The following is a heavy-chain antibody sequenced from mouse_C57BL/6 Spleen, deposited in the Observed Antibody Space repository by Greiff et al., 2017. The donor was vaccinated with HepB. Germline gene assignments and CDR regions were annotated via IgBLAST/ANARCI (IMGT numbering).Heavy chain of an antibody. D-gene: IGHD1-1*01. CDR1: GYTFTSYW. CDR3: ARSDSTVVAPDY. CDR2: IDPSDSET. J-gene: IGHJ2*01. Sequence: QVQLKQPGAELVRPGSSVKLSCKASGYTFTSYWMHWVKQRPIQGLEWIGNIDPSDSETHYNQKFKDKATLTVDKSSSTAYMQLSSLTSEDSAVYYCARSDSTVVAPDYWGQGTTLTVSS. V-gene: IGHV1-52*01.